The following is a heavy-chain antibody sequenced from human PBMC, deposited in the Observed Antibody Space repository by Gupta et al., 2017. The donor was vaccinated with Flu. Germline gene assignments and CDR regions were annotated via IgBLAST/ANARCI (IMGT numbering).Heavy chain of an antibody. V-gene: IGHV1-24*01. CDR1: GYTLSKLS. CDR2: FDSEDAKT. D-gene: IGHD1-26*01. J-gene: IGHJ4*02. Sequence: QVQLKQSGAEVKKPGASVRVSYKVFGYTLSKLSMHWVRQAPGKGLEWMGGFDSEDAKTIYAQKFHGRVTMTEDTSTDTAYMDLSSLTSEDTAMYYCSTEGGGYWGQGSLITVSS. CDR3: STEGGGY.